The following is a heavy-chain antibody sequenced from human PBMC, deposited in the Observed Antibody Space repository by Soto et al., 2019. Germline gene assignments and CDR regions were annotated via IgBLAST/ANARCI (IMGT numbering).Heavy chain of an antibody. J-gene: IGHJ6*04. CDR2: INPSGGST. CDR1: GYTFTSYY. Sequence: GASVKVSCKASGYTFTSYYMHWVRQAPGQGLEWMGIINPSGGSTSYAQKFQGRVTMTRDTSTSTVYMELSSLRSEDTAVYYCARPYYDFGSGYSTYGMDVWGKGIMATVSS. D-gene: IGHD3-3*01. V-gene: IGHV1-46*01. CDR3: ARPYYDFGSGYSTYGMDV.